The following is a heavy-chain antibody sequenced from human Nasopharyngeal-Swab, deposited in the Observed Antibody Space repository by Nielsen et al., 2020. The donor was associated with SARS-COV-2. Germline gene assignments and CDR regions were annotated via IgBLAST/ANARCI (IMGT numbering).Heavy chain of an antibody. J-gene: IGHJ4*02. Sequence: WVRLAPGQRLEWMGWINAGNGNTKYSQKFQGRVTITRDTSASTAYMELSSLRSEDTAVYYCSTIFGVVSPFYWGQGTLVTVSS. V-gene: IGHV1-3*01. D-gene: IGHD3-3*01. CDR3: STIFGVVSPFY. CDR2: INAGNGNT.